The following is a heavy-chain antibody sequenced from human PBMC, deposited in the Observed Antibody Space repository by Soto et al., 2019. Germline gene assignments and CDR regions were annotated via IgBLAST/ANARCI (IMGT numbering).Heavy chain of an antibody. V-gene: IGHV3-48*01. CDR2: ISSSSSTI. D-gene: IGHD2-2*01. Sequence: GGSLRLSCAASGFTFSSYGMNWVRQAPGKGLEWVSYISSSSSTIYYADSVKGRFTISRDNAKNSLYLQMNSLRAEDTAVYYCARDYPLGYCSSTSCRFYYYYYMDVWGKGTTVTVSS. CDR1: GFTFSSYG. J-gene: IGHJ6*03. CDR3: ARDYPLGYCSSTSCRFYYYYYMDV.